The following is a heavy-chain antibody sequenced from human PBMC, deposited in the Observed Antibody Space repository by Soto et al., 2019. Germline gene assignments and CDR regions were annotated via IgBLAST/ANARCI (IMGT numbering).Heavy chain of an antibody. Sequence: QVQLQESGPGLVKPSQTLSLTCTVSGGSISSGDYYWNWIRQPPGKGLEWIGFIYYSGSTYYNPSLKSRVTISVDTSKNQCSLKLSSVTAADTAVYYCARFPTMIVVARDAFDIWGQGTMVTVSS. D-gene: IGHD3-22*01. CDR2: IYYSGST. CDR1: GGSISSGDYY. CDR3: ARFPTMIVVARDAFDI. V-gene: IGHV4-30-4*01. J-gene: IGHJ3*02.